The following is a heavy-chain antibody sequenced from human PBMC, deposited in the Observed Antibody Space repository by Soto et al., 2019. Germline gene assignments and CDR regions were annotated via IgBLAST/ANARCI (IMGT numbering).Heavy chain of an antibody. Sequence: ASVKVSCKASGYTFIGYYIHWVRQAPGQGLEWMGWINPNSGGTNYAQRFQGWVTMTRDRSISTAYMELSRLKSDDTAVYYCARVGGGLASLGYYGMDVWGQGTTVTVSS. D-gene: IGHD3-10*01. CDR3: ARVGGGLASLGYYGMDV. V-gene: IGHV1-2*04. CDR1: GYTFIGYY. CDR2: INPNSGGT. J-gene: IGHJ6*02.